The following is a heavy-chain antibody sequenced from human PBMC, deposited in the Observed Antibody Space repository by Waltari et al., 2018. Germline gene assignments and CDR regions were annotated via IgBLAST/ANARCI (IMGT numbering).Heavy chain of an antibody. J-gene: IGHJ4*01. CDR3: ARAGLGSPLQWLQLFDF. D-gene: IGHD6-19*01. CDR2: IYAGGNT. V-gene: IGHV3-53*01. CDR1: GFAVSYNY. Sequence: EVQLVESGGGLIQPGGSLRLSCAASGFAVSYNYMSWVRQVPGKGLEGVSVIYAGGNTFYTDSVKGRFTISRDNSKNTLFLQMDSLSADDTAIYYCARAGLGSPLQWLQLFDFWGQGIPVTVSS.